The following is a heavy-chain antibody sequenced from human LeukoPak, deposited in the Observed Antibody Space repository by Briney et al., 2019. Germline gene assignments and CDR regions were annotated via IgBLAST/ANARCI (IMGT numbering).Heavy chain of an antibody. V-gene: IGHV4-39*01. J-gene: IGHJ4*02. Sequence: KSSETLSLTCTVSGASISSSSYYWDWIRQPPGRGLEWIGSIHYSGNTYYNPSLKSRVTISVDTSKNQFSLKLSSVTAADTAMYYCASDSYYYDSSGYFIDYWGQGTLVTVSS. CDR3: ASDSYYYDSSGYFIDY. D-gene: IGHD3-22*01. CDR1: GASISSSSYY. CDR2: IHYSGNT.